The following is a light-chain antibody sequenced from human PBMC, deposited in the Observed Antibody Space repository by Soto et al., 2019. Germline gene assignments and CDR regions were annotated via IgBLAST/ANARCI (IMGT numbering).Light chain of an antibody. J-gene: IGKJ2*01. CDR2: KAS. CDR3: QQYNSLPYT. CDR1: QSIHTW. Sequence: DFQMTQSPSTLSASVGDSVTITCRASQSIHTWLAWYQQKPGRTPKLLIYKASVLESGVPSRFSGSGSGTEFTRTISSLQPDGFATYYCQQYNSLPYTFGRGTKLQIK. V-gene: IGKV1-5*03.